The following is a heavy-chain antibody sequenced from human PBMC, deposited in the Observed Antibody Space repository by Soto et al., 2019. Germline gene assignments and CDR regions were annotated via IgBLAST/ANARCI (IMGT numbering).Heavy chain of an antibody. CDR3: ARESTVAGTDNWFDS. CDR2: IYTSGST. V-gene: IGHV4-4*07. D-gene: IGHD6-13*01. Sequence: SETLSLTCTVSGAFISGYYWSWIRQPAGKGLEWIGRIYTSGSTKYSPSLKSRATMSVDTSKKQFSLKLNSVTAADTAVYCCARESTVAGTDNWFDSWGQGTLVTVSS. CDR1: GAFISGYY. J-gene: IGHJ5*01.